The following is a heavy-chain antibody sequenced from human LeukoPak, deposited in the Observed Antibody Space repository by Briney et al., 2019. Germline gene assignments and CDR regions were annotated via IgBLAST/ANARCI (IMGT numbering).Heavy chain of an antibody. CDR3: AGGGDSGGYYYPMFDY. J-gene: IGHJ4*02. V-gene: IGHV4-59*01. Sequence: SETLSLTCTVSGGCISSDYWSWIRQPPGKGLEWIGYIYYSGSTNYSPSLKSRVTISVDTSKNQFSLKLNSVTAADTAVYYCAGGGDSGGYYYPMFDYWGQGTLVTVSS. CDR2: IYYSGST. CDR1: GGCISSDY. D-gene: IGHD3-22*01.